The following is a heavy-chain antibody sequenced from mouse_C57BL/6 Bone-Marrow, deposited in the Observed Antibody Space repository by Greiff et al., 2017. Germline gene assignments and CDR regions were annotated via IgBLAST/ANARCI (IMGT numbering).Heavy chain of an antibody. CDR1: GFSLTSYG. Sequence: VMLVESGPGLVQPSQSLSITCTVSGFSLTSYGVHWVRQSPGKGLEWLGVIWSGGSTDYNAAFISRLSISKDNSKSQVFFKMNSLQADDTAIYYCARKWLRRRRPYYYAMDYWGQGTSVTVSS. V-gene: IGHV2-2*01. D-gene: IGHD2-2*01. J-gene: IGHJ4*01. CDR3: ARKWLRRRRPYYYAMDY. CDR2: IWSGGST.